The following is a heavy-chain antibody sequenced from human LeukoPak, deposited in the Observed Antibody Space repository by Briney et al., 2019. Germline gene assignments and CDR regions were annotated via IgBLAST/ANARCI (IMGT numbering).Heavy chain of an antibody. CDR3: ARGPHWVTGDYDAFDI. CDR1: GYTFTGYY. V-gene: IGHV1-2*02. Sequence: ASVKVSCKASGYTFTGYYMHWVRQAPGQGLEWMGWINPNSGGTNYAQKFQGRVTMTRDTSISTAYMELSRLRSDDTAVYYCARGPHWVTGDYDAFDIWGQGTMVTVSS. J-gene: IGHJ3*02. D-gene: IGHD4-17*01. CDR2: INPNSGGT.